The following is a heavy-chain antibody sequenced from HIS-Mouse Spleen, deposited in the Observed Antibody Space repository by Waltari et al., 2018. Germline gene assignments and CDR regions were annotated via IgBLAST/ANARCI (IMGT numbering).Heavy chain of an antibody. CDR1: GGSISSSIYY. D-gene: IGHD6-13*01. J-gene: IGHJ2*01. Sequence: QLQLQESGPGLVKPSETLSLTCTVSGGSISSSIYYWGRIRQPPGKGLEWIGSIYYRGSTYYNPSLKSRVTISVDTSKNQFSLKLSSVTAADTAVYYCAREIPYSSSWYDWYFDLWGRGTLVTVSS. V-gene: IGHV4-39*07. CDR3: AREIPYSSSWYDWYFDL. CDR2: IYYRGST.